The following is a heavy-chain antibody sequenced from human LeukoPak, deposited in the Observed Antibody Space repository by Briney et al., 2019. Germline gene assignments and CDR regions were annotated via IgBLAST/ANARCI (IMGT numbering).Heavy chain of an antibody. CDR2: IYHSGST. Sequence: PSETLSLTCIVSGGSISSSTYYWGWIRQPPGKGLEWIGSIYHSGSTYYNPSLKSRVTISVDTSKNQFSLKLSSVTAADTAVYYCARGGDILTGYSPYYYYMDVWGKGTTVTVSS. D-gene: IGHD3-9*01. CDR1: GGSISSSTYY. CDR3: ARGGDILTGYSPYYYYMDV. J-gene: IGHJ6*03. V-gene: IGHV4-39*07.